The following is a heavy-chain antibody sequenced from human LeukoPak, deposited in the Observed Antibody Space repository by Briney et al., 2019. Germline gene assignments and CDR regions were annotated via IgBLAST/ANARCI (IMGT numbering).Heavy chain of an antibody. Sequence: PGGSLRLSCAASRFTFSTYGMHWVRQAPGKGLEWVAAISYDGDNKYFADSVKGRFTISRDNSKNTLYLQMNSLRAEDTAVYYCAKDRLLLARGVIDAFDIWGQGTMVTVSS. V-gene: IGHV3-30*18. CDR1: RFTFSTYG. J-gene: IGHJ3*02. D-gene: IGHD3-10*01. CDR3: AKDRLLLARGVIDAFDI. CDR2: ISYDGDNK.